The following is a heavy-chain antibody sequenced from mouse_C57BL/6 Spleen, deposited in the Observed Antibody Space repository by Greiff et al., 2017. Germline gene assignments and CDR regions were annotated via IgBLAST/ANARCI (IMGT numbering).Heavy chain of an antibody. J-gene: IGHJ3*01. D-gene: IGHD2-4*01. CDR1: GFNIKDDY. Sequence: EVQLQQSGAELVRPGASVKLSCTASGFNIKDDYMHWVKQRPDQGLEWIGWIDPENGDTEYASKFQGKANITADTSSNTAYLQLSSLTSEDTAVYYCTTADDYVAYWGQGTLVTVSA. CDR2: IDPENGDT. CDR3: TTADDYVAY. V-gene: IGHV14-4*01.